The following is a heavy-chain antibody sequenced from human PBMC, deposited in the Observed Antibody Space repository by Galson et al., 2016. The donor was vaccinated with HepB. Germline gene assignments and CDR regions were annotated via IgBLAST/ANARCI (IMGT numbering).Heavy chain of an antibody. CDR2: ISGNGDNT. J-gene: IGHJ4*02. D-gene: IGHD4-11*01. V-gene: IGHV3-64*04. CDR3: AKGTTRLGDN. Sequence: SLRLSCAASEFTFSDHAMHWVRRAPGKGLDYVSAISGNGDNTHYADSVRGRFTISRDNSKNTLYLQMNSLRAEDTALYYCAKGTTRLGDNWGQGILVTVSS. CDR1: EFTFSDHA.